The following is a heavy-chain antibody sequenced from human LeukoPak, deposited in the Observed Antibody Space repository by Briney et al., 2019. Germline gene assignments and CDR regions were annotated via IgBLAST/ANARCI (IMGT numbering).Heavy chain of an antibody. CDR2: ISYDGSNK. CDR3: ARAGIAAAAPDY. Sequence: PGGSLRLSCAASGFTFSSYAMHWVRQAPGKGLEWVAVISYDGSNKYYADSVKGRFTISGDNSKNTLYLQMNSLRAEDTAVYYCARAGIAAAAPDYWGQGTLVTVSS. CDR1: GFTFSSYA. J-gene: IGHJ4*02. V-gene: IGHV3-30-3*01. D-gene: IGHD6-13*01.